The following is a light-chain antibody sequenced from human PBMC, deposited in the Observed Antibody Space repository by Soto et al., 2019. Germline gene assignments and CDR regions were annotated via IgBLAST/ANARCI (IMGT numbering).Light chain of an antibody. CDR2: DVS. Sequence: QSLLTQPASVSGFLDQSIPFSCPGPSSDVGGYNYVSWYQQHPGKAPKLMIYDVSNRPSGVSNRFSGSKSGNTASLTISGLQAEDEADYYCSSYTSSSTLFGTGTKVTVL. V-gene: IGLV2-14*01. CDR1: SSDVGGYNY. CDR3: SSYTSSSTL. J-gene: IGLJ1*01.